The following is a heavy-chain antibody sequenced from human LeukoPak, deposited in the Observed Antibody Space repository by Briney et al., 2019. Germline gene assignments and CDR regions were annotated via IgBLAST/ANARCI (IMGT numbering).Heavy chain of an antibody. CDR1: GDSVSSNSAT. Sequence: SQTLSLTCDISGDSVSSNSATWTWIRQSPSRGLEWLGRTYYRSKWYNDYAVSVKSRITINPDTSKNQFSLQLNSVTPEDTAVYYCAREFGLLHGTVVGHWGQGTLVTVSS. CDR2: TYYRSKWYN. V-gene: IGHV6-1*01. J-gene: IGHJ4*02. D-gene: IGHD3/OR15-3a*01. CDR3: AREFGLLHGTVVGH.